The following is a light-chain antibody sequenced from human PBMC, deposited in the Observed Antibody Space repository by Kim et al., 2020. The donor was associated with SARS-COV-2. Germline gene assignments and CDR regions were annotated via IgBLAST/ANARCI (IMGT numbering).Light chain of an antibody. CDR1: QTIHSW. V-gene: IGKV1-5*03. CDR2: KAS. Sequence: SASVGDRVTITCRASQTIHSWLAWYQQKPGKAPKLLIYKASILESGVPSRFGGNESGTEFTLTISSLQPDDFATYYCLQYNNSLYSFGQGTKLEIK. J-gene: IGKJ2*03. CDR3: LQYNNSLYS.